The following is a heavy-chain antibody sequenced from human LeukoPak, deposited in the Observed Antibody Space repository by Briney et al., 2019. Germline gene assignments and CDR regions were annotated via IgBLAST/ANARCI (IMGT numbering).Heavy chain of an antibody. J-gene: IGHJ4*02. Sequence: GGSLRLSCVASGFTFSAYSMTWVRQAPGKGLGWVSSISVSGGGTYYADSVRGRFTISRDNSKNTLYLHMNSLRAEDTAVYYCVKDWRDESNCGGDCLQYWGQGTLVTVSS. D-gene: IGHD2-21*02. CDR1: GFTFSAYS. CDR3: VKDWRDESNCGGDCLQY. V-gene: IGHV3-23*01. CDR2: ISVSGGGT.